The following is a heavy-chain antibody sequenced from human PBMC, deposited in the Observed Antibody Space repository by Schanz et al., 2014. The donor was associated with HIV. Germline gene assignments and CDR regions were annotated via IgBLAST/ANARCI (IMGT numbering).Heavy chain of an antibody. CDR2: ITYDGSYK. CDR3: ARGGLRWHPEWLDY. V-gene: IGHV3-30*04. J-gene: IGHJ4*02. Sequence: QEQLVESGGGVVQPGTSLRLSCAASGFTFSSYSMHWVRQAPGKGLEWVAVITYDGSYKYYSDSVKGRFSISRDSSKSMVYLQMNSLRLEDTAVYYCARGGLRWHPEWLDYWGQRTLVTVSS. CDR1: GFTFSSYS. D-gene: IGHD4-17*01.